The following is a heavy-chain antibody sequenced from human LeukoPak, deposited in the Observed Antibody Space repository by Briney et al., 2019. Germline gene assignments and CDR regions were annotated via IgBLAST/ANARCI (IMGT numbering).Heavy chain of an antibody. D-gene: IGHD3-10*01. CDR3: ARDSSNQLLWFGESQPYYYGMDV. J-gene: IGHJ6*02. V-gene: IGHV3-11*01. CDR2: ISSSGSTI. Sequence: GGSLRLSCAASGFTFSDYYMSWIRQAPGKGLEWVSYISSSGSTIYYADSVKGRFTISRDNAKNSLYLQMNSLRAEDTAVYYCARDSSNQLLWFGESQPYYYGMDVWGQGTTVTVSS. CDR1: GFTFSDYY.